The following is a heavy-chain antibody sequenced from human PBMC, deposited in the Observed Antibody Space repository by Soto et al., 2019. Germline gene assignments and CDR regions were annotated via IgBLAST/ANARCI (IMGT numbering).Heavy chain of an antibody. CDR3: AREYSSGPNTTSFDY. Sequence: PSETLSLTCAVFGGSFSGYYWSWIRQPPGKGLEWIGEINHSGSTNYNPSLKSRVTISVDTSKNQFSLKLSSVTAADTAVYYCAREYSSGPNTTSFDYWGQGTLVTVSS. D-gene: IGHD6-19*01. J-gene: IGHJ4*02. V-gene: IGHV4-34*01. CDR1: GGSFSGYY. CDR2: INHSGST.